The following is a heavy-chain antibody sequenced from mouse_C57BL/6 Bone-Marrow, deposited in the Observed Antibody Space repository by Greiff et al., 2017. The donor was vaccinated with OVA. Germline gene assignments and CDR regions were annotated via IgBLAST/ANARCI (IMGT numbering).Heavy chain of an antibody. Sequence: VQLQQSGPELVKPGASVKISCKASGYAFSSSWMNWVKQRPGKGLEWIGRIYPGDGDTNYNGKFKGKATLTADKSSSTAYMQLSSLTSEDSAVYFCAREGGLRRRAWFAYWGQGTLVTVSA. CDR3: AREGGLRRRAWFAY. CDR2: IYPGDGDT. V-gene: IGHV1-82*01. D-gene: IGHD2-4*01. CDR1: GYAFSSSW. J-gene: IGHJ3*01.